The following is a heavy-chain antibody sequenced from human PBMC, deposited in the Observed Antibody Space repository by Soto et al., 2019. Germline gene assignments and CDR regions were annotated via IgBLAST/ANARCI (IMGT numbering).Heavy chain of an antibody. CDR1: GFTFSSYA. Sequence: GGSLRLSCAASGFTFSSYAMSWVRQAPGKGLEWVSAISGSGGSTYYADSVKGRFTISRDNSKNTLYLQMNSLRAEDTAVYYCAKGLGYSGYDYNYFDYWGQGTLVTVSS. J-gene: IGHJ4*02. V-gene: IGHV3-23*01. CDR3: AKGLGYSGYDYNYFDY. CDR2: ISGSGGST. D-gene: IGHD5-12*01.